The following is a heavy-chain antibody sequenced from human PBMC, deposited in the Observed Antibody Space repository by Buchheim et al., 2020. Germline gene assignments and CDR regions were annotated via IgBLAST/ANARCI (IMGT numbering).Heavy chain of an antibody. J-gene: IGHJ6*02. D-gene: IGHD3-3*01. CDR1: GGSVSSGSYY. CDR2: IYYSGST. Sequence: QVQLQESGPGLVKPSETLSLTCTVSGGSVSSGSYYWSWIRQPPGKGLEWIGYIYYSGSTNYNPSPKSRVTISVDTSKHQFSLKLSSVTAADTAVYYCAGDSGGYDFAYYYYYGMDVWGQGTT. V-gene: IGHV4-61*01. CDR3: AGDSGGYDFAYYYYYGMDV.